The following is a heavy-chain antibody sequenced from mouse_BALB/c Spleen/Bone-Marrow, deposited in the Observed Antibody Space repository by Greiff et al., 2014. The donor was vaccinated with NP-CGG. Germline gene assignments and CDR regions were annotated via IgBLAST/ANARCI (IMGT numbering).Heavy chain of an antibody. CDR1: GFNIKDTY. V-gene: IGHV14-3*02. J-gene: IGHJ2*01. CDR2: IDPASDYT. D-gene: IGHD4-1*01. CDR3: ATLTGTFDY. Sequence: VQLQQSGAGLVKPGASVKLSCTASGFNIKDTYMHWVKQRPEQGLEWIGRIDPASDYTQFDSKFQGKATITADTSSNTAYLQLSSLTSEDTAVYYCATLTGTFDYWGQGTTLTVSS.